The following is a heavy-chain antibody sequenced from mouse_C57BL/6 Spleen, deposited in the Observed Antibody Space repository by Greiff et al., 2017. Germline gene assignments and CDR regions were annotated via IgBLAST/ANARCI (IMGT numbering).Heavy chain of an antibody. CDR1: GYTFTDYY. CDR2: IYPGSGNT. V-gene: IGHV1-76*01. J-gene: IGHJ2*01. Sequence: VQLQQSGAELVRPGASVKLSCKASGYTFTDYYINWVKQRPGQGLEWIARIYPGSGNTYYNEKFKGKATLTAEKSSSTAYMQLSSLTSEDYAVYFCARFLDYFDYWGQGTTLTVSS. CDR3: ARFLDYFDY.